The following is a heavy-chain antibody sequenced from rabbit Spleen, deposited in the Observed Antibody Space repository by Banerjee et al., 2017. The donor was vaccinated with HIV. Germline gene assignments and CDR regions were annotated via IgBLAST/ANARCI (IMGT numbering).Heavy chain of an antibody. J-gene: IGHJ3*01. CDR1: GFSFSSNYW. CDR2: IYAGSNSNT. D-gene: IGHD1-1*01. Sequence: QEQLVESGGDLVKPEGSLTLTCTASGFSFSSNYWICWVRQAPGKGLEWIACIYAGSNSNTAYASWAKGRFTISKTSSTTVTLQMTSLTAADTATYFCTRDVVTSGYWVVDLWGQGTLVTVS. V-gene: IGHV1S45*01. CDR3: TRDVVTSGYWVVDL.